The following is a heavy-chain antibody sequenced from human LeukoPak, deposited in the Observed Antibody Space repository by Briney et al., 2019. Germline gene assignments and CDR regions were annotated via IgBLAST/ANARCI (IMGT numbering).Heavy chain of an antibody. D-gene: IGHD3-16*01. CDR2: IYHSGGT. Sequence: SQTLSLNCTVSGGSVSSAGYYWRWIRQHPGKGLEWIAYIYHSGGTYYNQSLKSLVTISIDTSESQFSLKLSSVTGADTSVDYCARWGSSSGLGSFDYWGQGTLVTVSS. CDR3: ARWGSSSGLGSFDY. J-gene: IGHJ4*02. CDR1: GGSVSSAGYY. V-gene: IGHV4-31*01.